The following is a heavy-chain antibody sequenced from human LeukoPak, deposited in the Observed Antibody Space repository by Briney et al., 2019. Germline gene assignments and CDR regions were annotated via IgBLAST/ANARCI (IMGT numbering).Heavy chain of an antibody. CDR3: ARAYKKQWLVSN. CDR2: IYYSGST. CDR1: GGSISSGDYY. D-gene: IGHD6-19*01. J-gene: IGHJ4*02. Sequence: SQTLSLTCTVSGGSISSGDYYWSWIRQPPGKGLEWIGYIYYSGSTYYNPSLKSRVTISVDTPKNQFSLKLSSVTAADTAVYYCARAYKKQWLVSNWGQGTLVTVSS. V-gene: IGHV4-30-4*08.